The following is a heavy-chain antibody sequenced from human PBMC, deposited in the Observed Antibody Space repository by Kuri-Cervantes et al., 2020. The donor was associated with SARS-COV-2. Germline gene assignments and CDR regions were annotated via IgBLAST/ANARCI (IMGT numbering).Heavy chain of an antibody. CDR3: ARDLRLGKSLDY. CDR2: ISHSGSA. V-gene: IGHV4-34*01. CDR1: GGSFSDYY. Sequence: SETLSLTCAVYGGSFSDYYWSWIRQPPGKGLEWIAEISHSGSASYNPSLKSRVTMLVDTSKNQFSLRLSSVTAADTAVYYCARDLRLGKSLDYWGQGTLVTVSS. D-gene: IGHD7-27*01. J-gene: IGHJ4*02.